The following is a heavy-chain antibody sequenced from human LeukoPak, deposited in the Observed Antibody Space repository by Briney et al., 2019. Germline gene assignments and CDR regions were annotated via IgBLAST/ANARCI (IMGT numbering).Heavy chain of an antibody. V-gene: IGHV4-34*01. CDR2: INHSGST. Sequence: PSETLSLTCAVYGGSFSGYYWSWIRQPPGKGLGWIGEINHSGSTNYNPSLKSRVTISVDTSKNQFSLKLSSVTAADTAVYYCARGCITMVRGVTRGNWFDPWGQGTLVTVSS. CDR1: GGSFSGYY. J-gene: IGHJ5*02. CDR3: ARGCITMVRGVTRGNWFDP. D-gene: IGHD3-10*01.